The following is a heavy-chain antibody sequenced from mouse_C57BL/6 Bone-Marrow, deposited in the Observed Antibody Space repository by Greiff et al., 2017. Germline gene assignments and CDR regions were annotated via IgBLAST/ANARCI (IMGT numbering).Heavy chain of an antibody. CDR2: ISYDGSN. D-gene: IGHD2-1*01. CDR1: GYSITSGYY. J-gene: IGHJ2*01. Sequence: EVQLQQSGPGLVKPSPSLSLTCSVTGYSITSGYYWNWIRPFPGNKLEWMGYISYDGSNNYNPSFKNGIYTTRETSRNQFFLKWNCVPTEDTATYYCGRRGCNSYYFDYWGQGTTLTVSS. CDR3: GRRGCNSYYFDY. V-gene: IGHV3-6*01.